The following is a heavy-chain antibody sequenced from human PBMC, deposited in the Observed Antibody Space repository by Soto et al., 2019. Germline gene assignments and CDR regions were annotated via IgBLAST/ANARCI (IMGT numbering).Heavy chain of an antibody. J-gene: IGHJ4*02. V-gene: IGHV4-31*03. D-gene: IGHD3-22*01. Sequence: SETLSLTSTVSGASISSGCDYWSRIRQHPGKGLECIGYIDYSGSTLYNPSLKSRVTISVDTSKNQFSLKLSPVTAADTALYYCARVVRYYDNSGYYTNWGQGTLVTVSS. CDR1: GASISSGCDY. CDR3: ARVVRYYDNSGYYTN. CDR2: IDYSGST.